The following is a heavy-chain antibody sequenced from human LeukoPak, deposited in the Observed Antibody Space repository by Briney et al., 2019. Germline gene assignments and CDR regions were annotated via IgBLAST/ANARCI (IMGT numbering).Heavy chain of an antibody. CDR2: ISSSSSYI. CDR1: GFTFSSYS. Sequence: GGSLRLSCAASGFTFSSYSMNWVRQAPGKGLEWVSSISSSSSYIYYADSVKGRFTISRDNSKNSLYLQMNSLRAEDTAVYYCARDRRWGFGELAWGQETLVTVSS. V-gene: IGHV3-21*01. CDR3: ARDRRWGFGELA. D-gene: IGHD3-10*01. J-gene: IGHJ5*02.